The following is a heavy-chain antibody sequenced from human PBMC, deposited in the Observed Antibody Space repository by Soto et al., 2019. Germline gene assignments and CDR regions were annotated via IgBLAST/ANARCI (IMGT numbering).Heavy chain of an antibody. Sequence: SETLSLTCTVSGGSISTYYWSWIRQPPGKGLEWIGYIYYSGSTSYNPSLKSRVTISVDTSKNQFSLKLRSVTAADTAVYYCASDRSSGWDQGYGMDVWGQGTTVTAP. CDR3: ASDRSSGWDQGYGMDV. D-gene: IGHD6-19*01. CDR2: IYYSGST. CDR1: GGSISTYY. J-gene: IGHJ6*02. V-gene: IGHV4-59*01.